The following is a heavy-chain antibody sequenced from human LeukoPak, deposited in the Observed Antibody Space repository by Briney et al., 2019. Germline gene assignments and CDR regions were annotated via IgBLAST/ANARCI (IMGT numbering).Heavy chain of an antibody. J-gene: IGHJ4*02. D-gene: IGHD3-10*01. CDR1: GFTFTTYW. CDR3: AKDSSITMVRGVTVDY. Sequence: QSGGSLRLSCAASGFTFTTYWMSWVRQAPGKGLEWVANIKQDGTEKYYVDSVKGRFTISRDNAKNSLYLQMNSLRAEDTALYYCAKDSSITMVRGVTVDYWGQGTLVTVSS. CDR2: IKQDGTEK. V-gene: IGHV3-7*03.